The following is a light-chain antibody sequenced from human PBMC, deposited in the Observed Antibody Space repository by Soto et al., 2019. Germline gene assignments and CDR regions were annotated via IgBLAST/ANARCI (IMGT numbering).Light chain of an antibody. CDR1: SSNVGRNI. Sequence: QPVLTQPPSASGTPGQRVTISCSGSSSNVGRNIVNWYQQLPGTAPKLLIYGDYQRPSGVPGRFSGSKSGTSASLAISGLQSEDEADYYCAAWDDGLHGYVFGTGTKVTVL. J-gene: IGLJ1*01. CDR2: GDY. V-gene: IGLV1-44*01. CDR3: AAWDDGLHGYV.